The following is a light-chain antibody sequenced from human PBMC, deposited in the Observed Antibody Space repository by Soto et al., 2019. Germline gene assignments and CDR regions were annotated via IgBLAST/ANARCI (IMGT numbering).Light chain of an antibody. CDR3: QQSFSTLS. Sequence: DIQLTQSPSSLSAAVGDRVTITCRASQTISTYLNWYQQKPGKAPKLLIYAASSLQSGVPSRFSGSGSGTDFTFTISSLQPEDFATYYCQQSFSTLSFGGGSKVEIK. J-gene: IGKJ4*01. CDR1: QTISTY. CDR2: AAS. V-gene: IGKV1-39*01.